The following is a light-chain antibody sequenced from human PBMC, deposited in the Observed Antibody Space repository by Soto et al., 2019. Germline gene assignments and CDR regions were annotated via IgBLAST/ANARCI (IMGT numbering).Light chain of an antibody. CDR1: RSDIGAYNF. CDR2: DVN. J-gene: IGLJ2*01. Sequence: QSALTQPASVSGSPGQWITISCTGTRSDIGAYNFVSWYQQHPGEVPKLMLYDVNVRPSGVSNRFSGSKSGNTASLTISGLQAEDEADYYCTSWTTSTTMIFGGGTKVTVL. CDR3: TSWTTSTTMI. V-gene: IGLV2-14*03.